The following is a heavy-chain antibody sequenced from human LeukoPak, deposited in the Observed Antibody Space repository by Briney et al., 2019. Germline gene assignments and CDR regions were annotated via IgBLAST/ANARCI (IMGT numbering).Heavy chain of an antibody. J-gene: IGHJ4*02. CDR1: GYTFTSYA. V-gene: IGHV1-18*01. D-gene: IGHD1-26*01. CDR2: ISAYNGNT. Sequence: ASVKVSCKASGYTFTSYAFSWVRQAPGQGLEWMGWISAYNGNTNYAQKLQGRVSMTTVTSTRTAYMELRSLRSDDTAVYYCARVRSGNYYWDYWGQGTLVTVSS. CDR3: ARVRSGNYYWDY.